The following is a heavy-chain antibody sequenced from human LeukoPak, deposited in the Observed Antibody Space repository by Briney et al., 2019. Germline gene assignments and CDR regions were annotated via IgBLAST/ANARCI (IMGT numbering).Heavy chain of an antibody. J-gene: IGHJ3*02. Sequence: PGGSLRLSCAASGFTFSDYYMSWIRQAPGKGLEWVSYISSSGSTIYYADSVKGRFTISRDNAKNSLCLQMNSLRAEDTAVYYCARTAYYYDSSGYDDAFDIWGQGTMVTVSS. CDR2: ISSSGSTI. CDR1: GFTFSDYY. V-gene: IGHV3-11*01. D-gene: IGHD3-22*01. CDR3: ARTAYYYDSSGYDDAFDI.